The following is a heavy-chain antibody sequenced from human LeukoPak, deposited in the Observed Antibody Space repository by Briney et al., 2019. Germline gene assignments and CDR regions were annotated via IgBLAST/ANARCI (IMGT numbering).Heavy chain of an antibody. J-gene: IGHJ4*02. Sequence: SETLSLTCAVYGGSFSGYYWSWIRQPPGKGLEWIGEINHSGSTNYNPSLKSRVTISVDTSKNQFSLKLSSVTAADTAVYYCAKSRRSGGSCYIWCGGDYWGQGTLVTVSS. CDR1: GGSFSGYY. CDR3: AKSRRSGGSCYIWCGGDY. D-gene: IGHD2-15*01. CDR2: INHSGST. V-gene: IGHV4-34*01.